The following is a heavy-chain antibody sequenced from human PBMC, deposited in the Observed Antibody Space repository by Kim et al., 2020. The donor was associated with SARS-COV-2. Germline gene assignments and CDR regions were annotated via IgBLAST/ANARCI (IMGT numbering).Heavy chain of an antibody. Sequence: GGSLRLSCAASGFTFSSYAMSWVRQAPGKGLEWVSAISGSGGSTYYADSVKARFTISRDNSKNTLYLQMNSLRAEDTAVYYCAKPRGGVAAAPYYGMDVWGQGATVTVSS. CDR3: AKPRGGVAAAPYYGMDV. J-gene: IGHJ6*02. D-gene: IGHD6-13*01. V-gene: IGHV3-23*01. CDR2: ISGSGGST. CDR1: GFTFSSYA.